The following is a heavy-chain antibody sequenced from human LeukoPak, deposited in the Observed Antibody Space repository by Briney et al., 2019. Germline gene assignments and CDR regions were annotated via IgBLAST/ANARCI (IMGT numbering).Heavy chain of an antibody. J-gene: IGHJ6*03. CDR2: ISPDGSIT. Sequence: PGGSLRLSCAASGFTFSGYAMHWVRQAPGKGLEWVAVISPDGSITYYADPVKGQFTISRDNSKNTLSLQMNSLRPEDTAVYYCARGAGTTVYYMDVWGKGTTVTVSS. CDR3: ARGAGTTVYYMDV. CDR1: GFTFSGYA. D-gene: IGHD1-7*01. V-gene: IGHV3-30*01.